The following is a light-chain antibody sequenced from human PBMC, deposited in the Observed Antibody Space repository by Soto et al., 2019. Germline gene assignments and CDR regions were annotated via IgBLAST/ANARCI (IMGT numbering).Light chain of an antibody. Sequence: DIQMTQSLSTLSASEGDRVTITCRASQSISNWLAWYQQKPGKAPNLLIYKASILESGVPSRFSGSGSGTEFTLTISSLQPDDFGSYYCQEYNSYWTFAQGANVDI. V-gene: IGKV1-5*03. CDR3: QEYNSYWT. CDR2: KAS. J-gene: IGKJ1*01. CDR1: QSISNW.